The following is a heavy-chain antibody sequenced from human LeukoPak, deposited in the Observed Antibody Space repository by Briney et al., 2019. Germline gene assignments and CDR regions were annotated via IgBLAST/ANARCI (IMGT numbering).Heavy chain of an antibody. CDR1: GFTFSSYS. Sequence: GGSLSLSCAASGFTFSSYSMNWVRQAPGKGLEWVSSISSSSSYIYYADSVKGRFTISRDNAKNSLYLQMNSLRAEDTAVYYCARVLGVRPLAGTVIDYWGQGTLVTVSS. V-gene: IGHV3-21*01. J-gene: IGHJ4*02. D-gene: IGHD6-19*01. CDR3: ARVLGVRPLAGTVIDY. CDR2: ISSSSSYI.